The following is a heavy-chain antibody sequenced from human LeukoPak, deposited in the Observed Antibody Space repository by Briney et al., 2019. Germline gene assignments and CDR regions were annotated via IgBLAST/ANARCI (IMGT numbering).Heavy chain of an antibody. CDR3: ALLRYSLYGMDV. J-gene: IGHJ6*04. Sequence: PGGSLRLSCSASGFTFSSYAMHWVRQAPGKGLEYVSAISSNGGSTYYADSVKGRFTISRDNSKNTLYLQMSSLRAEDTAVYYCALLRYSLYGMDVWGKGTTVTVSS. V-gene: IGHV3-64D*06. CDR1: GFTFSSYA. D-gene: IGHD3-9*01. CDR2: ISSNGGST.